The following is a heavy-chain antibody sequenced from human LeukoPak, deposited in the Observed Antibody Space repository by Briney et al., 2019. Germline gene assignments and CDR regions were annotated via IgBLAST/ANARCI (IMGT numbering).Heavy chain of an antibody. Sequence: SETLSLTCTVPGGSISSYYWSWIRKPPGKGLEWIGYIYYSGSTNYNPSLKSRVTISVDTSKNQFSLKLSSVTAADTAVYYCARLHSSGWYFDYWGQGTLVTVSS. D-gene: IGHD6-19*01. CDR2: IYYSGST. J-gene: IGHJ4*02. V-gene: IGHV4-59*08. CDR3: ARLHSSGWYFDY. CDR1: GGSISSYY.